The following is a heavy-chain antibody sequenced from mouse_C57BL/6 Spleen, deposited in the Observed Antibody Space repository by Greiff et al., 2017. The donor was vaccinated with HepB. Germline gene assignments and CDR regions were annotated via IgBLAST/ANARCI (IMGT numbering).Heavy chain of an antibody. D-gene: IGHD1-1*01. CDR3: TRYDGSSSAWFAY. CDR2: IDPETGGT. J-gene: IGHJ3*01. V-gene: IGHV1-15*01. Sequence: VQLQQSGAELVRPGASVTLSCKASGYTFTDYEMHWVKQTPVHGLEWIGAIDPETGGTAYNQKFKGTAILTADKSSSTAYMELRSLTSEDSAVYYCTRYDGSSSAWFAYWGHGTLVTVSA. CDR1: GYTFTDYE.